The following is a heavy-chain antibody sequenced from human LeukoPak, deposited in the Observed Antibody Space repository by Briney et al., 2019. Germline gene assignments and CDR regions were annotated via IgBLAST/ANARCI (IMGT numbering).Heavy chain of an antibody. J-gene: IGHJ4*02. CDR1: GFTFSSYG. V-gene: IGHV3-33*01. D-gene: IGHD6-13*01. CDR2: IWFDGNNK. CDR3: ARDAAAGKGDN. Sequence: PGGSLRLSCAASGFTFSSYGMHWVRRAPGKGLEWVAVIWFDGNNKYYADSVKGRFTISRDNSKNTVYLQMNSLRAEDTAVYYCARDAAAGKGDNRGQGTLVTVSS.